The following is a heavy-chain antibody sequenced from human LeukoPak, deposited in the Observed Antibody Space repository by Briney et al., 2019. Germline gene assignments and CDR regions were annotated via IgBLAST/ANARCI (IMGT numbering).Heavy chain of an antibody. J-gene: IGHJ4*02. CDR2: ISYDGSSK. V-gene: IGHV3-30*18. CDR3: AKDFWYGSSSPDY. D-gene: IGHD6-6*01. Sequence: GGSLRLSCAASGFTFSSYGMHWVRQAPGKGLEWVAVISYDGSSKYYADSVKGRFTISRDNSKNTLYLQMNSLRAEDTAVYYCAKDFWYGSSSPDYWGQGTLVTVSS. CDR1: GFTFSSYG.